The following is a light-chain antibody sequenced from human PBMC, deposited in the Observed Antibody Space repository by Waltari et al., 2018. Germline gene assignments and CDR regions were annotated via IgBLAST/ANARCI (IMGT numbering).Light chain of an antibody. CDR1: SAHSGYA. V-gene: IGLV4-69*01. J-gene: IGLJ2*01. Sequence: QLALTQSPSASASLGASVKLTCTLSSAHSGYAIAWHQPQPEKGPRYLMKVNSDGSHRKGAGIPDRFSGSSFGSERYLTISSLQSEDEADYYCQTWGTGILVFGGGTKVTVL. CDR3: QTWGTGILV. CDR2: VNSDGSH.